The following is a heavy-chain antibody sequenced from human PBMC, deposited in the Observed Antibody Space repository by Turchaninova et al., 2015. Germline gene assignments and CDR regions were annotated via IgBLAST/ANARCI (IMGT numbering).Heavy chain of an antibody. CDR3: ASDPSNTSGYYAYMDV. CDR1: GYTFSRHG. D-gene: IGHD3-22*01. J-gene: IGHJ6*03. CDR2: LSSYNGDK. Sequence: QVQLVQSGAELKQPGASVRVSCRASGYTFSRHGISWVRQAPGQGLEWMGWLSSYNGDKRYAQKVQDRVSMAKDKSTSTVYMELRSLRSDDTAVYFCASDPSNTSGYYAYMDVWGKGTTVTVSS. V-gene: IGHV1-18*01.